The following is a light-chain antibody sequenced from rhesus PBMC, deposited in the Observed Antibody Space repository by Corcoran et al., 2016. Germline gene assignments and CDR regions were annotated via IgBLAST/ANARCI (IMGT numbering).Light chain of an antibody. J-gene: IGKJ2*01. CDR2: DAS. V-gene: IGKV3-42*02. CDR1: QSVSSS. CDR3: QQYSNWPYS. Sequence: EIVLTQSPATLSLSPGERATLSCRASQSVSSSLAWYQQKPGHAPRLLIYDASSRATGIPDRFSGSGSGTDFTLTISSLEPEDVGVYYCQQYSNWPYSFGQGTKVEIK.